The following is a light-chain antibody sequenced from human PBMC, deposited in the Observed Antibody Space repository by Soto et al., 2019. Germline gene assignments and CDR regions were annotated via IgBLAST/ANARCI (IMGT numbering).Light chain of an antibody. Sequence: EIVLTQSPGTLSLSPGERATLSCRASQSVSDSYLAWYQQKPGQAPRLLIYASSRATGIPDRFSGSGSGTDFILTISRLEPEDFAVYYCQHYGTSALFGPGTKVDIK. CDR3: QHYGTSAL. CDR1: QSVSDSY. J-gene: IGKJ3*01. CDR2: AS. V-gene: IGKV3-20*01.